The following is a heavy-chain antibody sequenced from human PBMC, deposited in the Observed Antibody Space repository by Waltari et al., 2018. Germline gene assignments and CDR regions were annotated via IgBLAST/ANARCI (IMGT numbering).Heavy chain of an antibody. CDR3: ARSAVAAEDWFDP. Sequence: QVQLVQSGAEVKKPGSSVKVSCKASGGTFSSHAISWVRQAPGQGLEWMGGIIPIFGTANYAQKVQGRVTITADKSTSTAYMELSSLRSEDTAVYYCARSAVAAEDWFDPWGQGTLVTVSS. CDR2: IIPIFGTA. D-gene: IGHD6-19*01. J-gene: IGHJ5*02. V-gene: IGHV1-69*14. CDR1: GGTFSSHA.